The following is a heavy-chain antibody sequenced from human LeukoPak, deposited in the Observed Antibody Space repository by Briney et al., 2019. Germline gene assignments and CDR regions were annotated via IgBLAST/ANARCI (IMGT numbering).Heavy chain of an antibody. CDR1: GFIFRDYY. V-gene: IGHV3-11*01. J-gene: IGHJ3*02. CDR2: IHDSGNSV. D-gene: IGHD3-22*01. Sequence: PGGSLRLSCAASGFIFRDYYMSRIRQAPGKGLEWVSYIHDSGNSVYYADSVKGRFTISRDNAKNSLYLQMNSLRAEDTAVYYCARDRGDSSGNYDGFDIWGQGTTVTVSS. CDR3: ARDRGDSSGNYDGFDI.